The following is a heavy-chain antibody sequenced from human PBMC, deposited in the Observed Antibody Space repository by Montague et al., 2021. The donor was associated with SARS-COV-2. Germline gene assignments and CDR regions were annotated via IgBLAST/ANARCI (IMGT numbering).Heavy chain of an antibody. J-gene: IGHJ6*02. CDR3: ARALLWFGGYGMDV. CDR2: VKNDGSNK. D-gene: IGHD3-10*01. Sequence: WELQSQVQGVWRLLLVKNDGSNKYYXDSVRGRFTISRDNSKNTLYLQMNSLRAEDTAVYYCARALLWFGGYGMDVWGQGTTVTVSS. V-gene: IGHV3-30*17.